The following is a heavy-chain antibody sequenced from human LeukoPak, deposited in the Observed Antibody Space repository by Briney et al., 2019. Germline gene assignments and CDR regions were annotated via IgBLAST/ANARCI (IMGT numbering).Heavy chain of an antibody. D-gene: IGHD4-17*01. J-gene: IGHJ4*02. CDR2: IYSDGST. Sequence: GGSLRLSCAASGFTVSNNYMNWVRQAPGKGLEWVSVIYSDGSTYYADSVKGRFTISRDNSKNALYLQMNSLRAEDTAVYYCARGSETTFLFDYWGQGTLVTVSS. CDR1: GFTVSNNY. CDR3: ARGSETTFLFDY. V-gene: IGHV3-66*01.